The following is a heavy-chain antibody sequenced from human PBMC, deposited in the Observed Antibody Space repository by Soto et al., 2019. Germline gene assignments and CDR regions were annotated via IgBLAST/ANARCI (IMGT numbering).Heavy chain of an antibody. CDR3: ARGQAARRGYYYYGMDV. J-gene: IGHJ6*02. CDR2: MNPNSGNT. CDR1: GYTFTSYD. Sequence: ASVKVSCKASGYTFTSYDINWVRQATGQGLEWMGWMNPNSGNTGYAQKFQGRVTMTRNTSISTAYMELSSLRSEDTAVYYCARGQAARRGYYYYGMDVWGQGTTVTVSS. D-gene: IGHD6-6*01. V-gene: IGHV1-8*01.